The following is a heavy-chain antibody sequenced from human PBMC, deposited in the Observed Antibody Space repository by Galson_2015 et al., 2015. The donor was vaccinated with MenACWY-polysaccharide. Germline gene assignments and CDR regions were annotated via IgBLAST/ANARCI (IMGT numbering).Heavy chain of an antibody. J-gene: IGHJ4*02. Sequence: SLRLSCAASGFTFSSYPMSWVRQAPGKGLEWASAISGSGGSTYYADSVRGRFTISRDNSKNTLYLQMNSLRAEDTAVYYCAKGGRNSRGDYWGQGTLVTVSS. D-gene: IGHD1-14*01. CDR2: ISGSGGST. CDR3: AKGGRNSRGDY. CDR1: GFTFSSYP. V-gene: IGHV3-23*01.